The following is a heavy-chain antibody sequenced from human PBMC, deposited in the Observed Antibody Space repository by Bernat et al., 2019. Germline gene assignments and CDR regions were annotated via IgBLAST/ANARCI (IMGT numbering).Heavy chain of an antibody. Sequence: EVQLVESGGGLVQPGGSLRLSCAASGFTVSSNYMSWVRQAPGKGLEWVSVIYSGGSTYYADSVKGRFTISRDNSKNTLYLQMNSLRAEDTAVYYCARDPAYISGWYDYWGQGTLVTVSS. CDR1: GFTVSSNY. J-gene: IGHJ4*02. CDR3: ARDPAYISGWYDY. CDR2: IYSGGST. V-gene: IGHV3-66*01. D-gene: IGHD6-19*01.